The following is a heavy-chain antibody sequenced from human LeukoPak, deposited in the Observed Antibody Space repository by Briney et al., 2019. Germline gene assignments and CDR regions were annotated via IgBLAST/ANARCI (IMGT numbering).Heavy chain of an antibody. J-gene: IGHJ5*02. V-gene: IGHV3-23*01. CDR1: GFTFSNYA. Sequence: GRSLRLSCAASGFTFSNYAMNWVRQAPGKGLERVSSISGSGDDPSYADSVKGRFTISRDNSRNTLYLQMNSLRAEDTAVYYCAKQFVDIWGQGTLVTVSS. CDR2: ISGSGDDP. D-gene: IGHD5-24*01. CDR3: AKQFVDI.